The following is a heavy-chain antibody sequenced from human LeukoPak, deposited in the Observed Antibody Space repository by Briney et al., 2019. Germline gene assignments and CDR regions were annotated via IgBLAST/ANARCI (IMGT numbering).Heavy chain of an antibody. CDR3: ARGAAARRGYYYYMDV. D-gene: IGHD6-13*01. V-gene: IGHV1-69*13. CDR2: IIPIFGTA. CDR1: GGTFSSYA. Sequence: SVKVSCKASGGTFSSYAISWVRQAPGQGLEWMGGIIPIFGTANYAQKFQGRVTITADESTSTAYMELSSLRSEDTAVYYCARGAAARRGYYYYMDVWGKGTTVTVSS. J-gene: IGHJ6*03.